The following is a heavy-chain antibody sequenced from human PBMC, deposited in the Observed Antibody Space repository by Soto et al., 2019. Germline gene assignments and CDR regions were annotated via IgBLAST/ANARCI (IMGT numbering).Heavy chain of an antibody. J-gene: IGHJ5*02. Sequence: GASVKVSCKASGYIFTDYDVNWVRQAPGQGLEWMGWINPNSGGTKYAQKFQGRVTMTTDTSISTAYMELSRLRSDDTAVYYCARPYCGTNSCHNWFDPWGQGTLVTVS. CDR2: INPNSGGT. D-gene: IGHD2-2*01. CDR3: ARPYCGTNSCHNWFDP. V-gene: IGHV1-2*02. CDR1: GYIFTDYD.